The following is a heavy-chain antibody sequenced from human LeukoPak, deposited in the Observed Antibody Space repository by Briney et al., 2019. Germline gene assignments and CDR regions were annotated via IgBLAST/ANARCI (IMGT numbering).Heavy chain of an antibody. CDR2: IWYDGSDK. CDR1: GFTFSSYG. V-gene: IGHV3-33*03. CDR3: VKSVAGTRGWFDS. J-gene: IGHJ5*01. Sequence: PGRSLRLSCAASGFTFSSYGMHWVRRAPGKRLEWVALIWYDGSDKDYGDSVKGRFTISRDNSKNTMYLQMNSLRADDTAVYYCVKSVAGTRGWFDSWGQGTLVIVSS.